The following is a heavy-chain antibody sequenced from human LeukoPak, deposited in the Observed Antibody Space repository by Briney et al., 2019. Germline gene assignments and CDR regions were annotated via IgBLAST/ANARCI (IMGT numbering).Heavy chain of an antibody. CDR3: TRGVYDFWSGYYFFDY. V-gene: IGHV3-49*04. J-gene: IGHJ4*02. D-gene: IGHD3-3*01. CDR2: IRSKAYGGTT. CDR1: GFTFGDYA. Sequence: PGGSLRLSCTASGFTFGDYAMSWVRQAPGKGLEWVGFIRSKAYGGTTEYAASVKGRFTISRDDSKSIAYLQMNSLKTEDTAVYYCTRGVYDFWSGYYFFDYWGQGTLVTVSS.